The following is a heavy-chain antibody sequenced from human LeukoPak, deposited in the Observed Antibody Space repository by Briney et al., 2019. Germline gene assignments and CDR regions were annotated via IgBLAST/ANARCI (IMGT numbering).Heavy chain of an antibody. CDR3: ARDWAKGAFDI. J-gene: IGHJ3*02. CDR2: IYYSRST. V-gene: IGHV4-59*01. Sequence: PSETLSLTCSVSGGSITSYYWSWIRQPPGKGLEWIGYIYYSRSTNYNPSLKSRVTISVDTSKNQFSLKLSSVTAADTAVYYCARDWAKGAFDIWGQGTMVTVSS. D-gene: IGHD3-16*01. CDR1: GGSITSYY.